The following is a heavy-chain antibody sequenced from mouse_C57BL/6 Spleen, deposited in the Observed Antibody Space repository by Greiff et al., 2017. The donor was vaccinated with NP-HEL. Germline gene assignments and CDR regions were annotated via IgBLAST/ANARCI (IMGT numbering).Heavy chain of an antibody. V-gene: IGHV1-39*01. D-gene: IGHD1-1*01. CDR3: ARNRDYYGSSHWYFDV. Sequence: VQLQQSGPELVKPGASVKISCKASGYSFTDYNMNWVKQSHGKSLEWIGVINPNYGTTSYNQKFKGKATLTVDPSSSTAYMQLNSLTSEDSAVYYCARNRDYYGSSHWYFDVWGTGTTVTVSS. CDR1: GYSFTDYN. CDR2: INPNYGTT. J-gene: IGHJ1*03.